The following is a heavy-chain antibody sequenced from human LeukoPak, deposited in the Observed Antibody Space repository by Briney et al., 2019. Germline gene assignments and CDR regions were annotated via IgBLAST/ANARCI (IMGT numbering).Heavy chain of an antibody. D-gene: IGHD3-10*01. Sequence: PSKTLSLTCTVSGGSISSYYWSWIRQPPGKGLEWIGYIYYSGSTNYNPSLKSRVTISVDTSKNQFSLKLSSVTAADTAVYYCARSTDYGSGSYSFSYWGQGTLVTVSS. CDR1: GGSISSYY. V-gene: IGHV4-59*01. J-gene: IGHJ4*02. CDR2: IYYSGST. CDR3: ARSTDYGSGSYSFSY.